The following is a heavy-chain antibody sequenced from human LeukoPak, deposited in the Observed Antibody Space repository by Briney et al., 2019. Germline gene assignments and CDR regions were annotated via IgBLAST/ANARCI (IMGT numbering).Heavy chain of an antibody. CDR3: ARDNDFWSGYYSFDF. J-gene: IGHJ4*02. CDR2: LYPSGST. CDR1: GGSINSGY. V-gene: IGHV4-59*12. D-gene: IGHD3-3*01. Sequence: SETLSLTCSVSGGSINSGYWSWIRQPPGKGLEWIGLLYPSGSTNYNPSLKSRVTISVDTSKNQFSLKLSSVTAADTAVYYCARDNDFWSGYYSFDFWGRGTLVTVSS.